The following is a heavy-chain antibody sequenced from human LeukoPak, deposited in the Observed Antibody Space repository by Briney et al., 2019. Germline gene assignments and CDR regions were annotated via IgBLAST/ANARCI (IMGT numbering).Heavy chain of an antibody. D-gene: IGHD6-19*01. V-gene: IGHV3-30*18. CDR2: ISYDGSNK. CDR1: GFTFSSYG. CDR3: AKARIAVSGPFDY. J-gene: IGHJ4*02. Sequence: GGSLTLSRAASGFTFSSYGMHWVRQAPGKGLEWVAVISYDGSNKYYADSVKGRFTISRDNSKNTLYLQMNSLRAEDTAVYYCAKARIAVSGPFDYWGEGTIASASS.